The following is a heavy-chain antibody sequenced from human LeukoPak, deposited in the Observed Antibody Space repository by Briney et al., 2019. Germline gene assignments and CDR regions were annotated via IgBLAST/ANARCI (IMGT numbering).Heavy chain of an antibody. D-gene: IGHD2-21*02. CDR2: IYHSGST. CDR3: ARVGSAYCGGDCSLNWFDP. CDR1: GYSISSGYY. V-gene: IGHV4-38-2*02. Sequence: SETLSLTCTVSGYSISSGYYWGWIRPPPGKGLEWIGSIYHSGSTYYNPSLKSRVTISVDTSKNQFSLKLSSVTAADTAVYYCARVGSAYCGGDCSLNWFDPWGQGTLVTVSS. J-gene: IGHJ5*02.